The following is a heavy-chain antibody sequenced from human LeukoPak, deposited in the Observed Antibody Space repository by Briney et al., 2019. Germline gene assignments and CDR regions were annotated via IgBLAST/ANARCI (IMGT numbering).Heavy chain of an antibody. Sequence: GASVKVSCKASGYTFTSYYMHWVRQAPGQGLEWMGIINPSGGSTSYAQKFQGRVTMTRDTSTSTVYMELSSLRSEDTAVYYCASNTVTTVLLDYYYGMDVWGQGTTVTVSS. V-gene: IGHV1-46*01. J-gene: IGHJ6*02. CDR1: GYTFTSYY. D-gene: IGHD4-11*01. CDR3: ASNTVTTVLLDYYYGMDV. CDR2: INPSGGST.